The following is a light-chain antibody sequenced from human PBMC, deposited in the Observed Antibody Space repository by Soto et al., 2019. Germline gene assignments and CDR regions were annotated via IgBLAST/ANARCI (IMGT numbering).Light chain of an antibody. Sequence: EIVLTQSPATLSLSPVERATLSFRASQIVSSYLAWYQQKPGQAPRLLIYDASGRATGIPARFSGSGSGTDLTLTISSLEPEDFAVYYCQQRSNWPITFGQGTRLEIK. J-gene: IGKJ5*01. CDR1: QIVSSY. CDR2: DAS. V-gene: IGKV3-11*01. CDR3: QQRSNWPIT.